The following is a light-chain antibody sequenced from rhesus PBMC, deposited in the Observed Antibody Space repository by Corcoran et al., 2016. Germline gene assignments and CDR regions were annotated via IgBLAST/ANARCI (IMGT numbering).Light chain of an antibody. Sequence: ETVVTQSPATLALSPGERATLSCRASQSVGSYLAWYQQKPGQAPRLLIYGASSRAPGIPDRFRCSGSGADFPLTISSLEPEDVGIYYCQQSSNLLTFGGGTKVEIK. CDR1: QSVGSY. V-gene: IGKV3-24*04. CDR3: QQSSNLLT. J-gene: IGKJ4*01. CDR2: GAS.